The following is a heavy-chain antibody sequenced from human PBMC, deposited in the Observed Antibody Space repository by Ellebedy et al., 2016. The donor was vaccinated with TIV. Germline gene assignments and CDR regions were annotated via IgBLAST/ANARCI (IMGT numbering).Heavy chain of an antibody. V-gene: IGHV3-21*01. Sequence: GGSLRLXXAASGFNFSNYGMNWVRQAPGKGLEWVSSISTSSGYIYYADSVKGRFTISRGNAENSLFLQMNILRAEDSAVYYCTRERDYYDPRDYWGQGTLVTVSS. CDR3: TRERDYYDPRDY. J-gene: IGHJ4*02. CDR2: ISTSSGYI. D-gene: IGHD3-22*01. CDR1: GFNFSNYG.